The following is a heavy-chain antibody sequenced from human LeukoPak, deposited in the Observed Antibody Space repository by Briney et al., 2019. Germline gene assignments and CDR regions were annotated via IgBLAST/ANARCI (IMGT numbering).Heavy chain of an antibody. CDR2: MNPNSGNT. J-gene: IGHJ3*02. D-gene: IGHD3-22*01. CDR3: ARFYPYYYDSSGGDAFDI. Sequence: ASVKVSCKASGYTFTSYDINWVRQATGQGLEWMGWMNPNSGNTGYAQEFQGRVTMTRNTSISTAYMELSSLRSEDTAVYYCARFYPYYYDSSGGDAFDIWGQGTMVTVSS. V-gene: IGHV1-8*01. CDR1: GYTFTSYD.